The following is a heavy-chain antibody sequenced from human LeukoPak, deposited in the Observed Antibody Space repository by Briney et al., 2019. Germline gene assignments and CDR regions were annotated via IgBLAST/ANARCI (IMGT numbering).Heavy chain of an antibody. V-gene: IGHV2-70*11. CDR2: IDWDDDK. CDR3: AWILSDDSSGYYYSDY. Sequence: SGPTLVNPTQTLTLTCTFSGFSLSTSGMCVSWIRQPPGKALEWLARIDWDDDKYYSTSLKTRLTISKDTSKNQVVLTMTNMDPVDTATYYCAWILSDDSSGYYYSDYWGQGTLVTVSS. CDR1: GFSLSTSGMC. J-gene: IGHJ4*02. D-gene: IGHD3-22*01.